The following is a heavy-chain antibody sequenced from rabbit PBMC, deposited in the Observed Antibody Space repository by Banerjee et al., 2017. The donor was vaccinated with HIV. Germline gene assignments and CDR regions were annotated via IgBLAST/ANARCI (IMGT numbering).Heavy chain of an antibody. D-gene: IGHD4-1*01. Sequence: QEQLVESGGGLVKPGASLTLTCTASGFSFSSVYDMCWVRQAPGKGLEWIGCIYTGNDSTYYASWTKGRFTFTKTSSTTVTLQMTSLTAADTATYFCARDRLAGYFFDLRGQGTLVTVS. CDR1: GFSFSSVYD. CDR2: IYTGNDST. J-gene: IGHJ4*01. V-gene: IGHV1S45*01. CDR3: ARDRLAGYFFDL.